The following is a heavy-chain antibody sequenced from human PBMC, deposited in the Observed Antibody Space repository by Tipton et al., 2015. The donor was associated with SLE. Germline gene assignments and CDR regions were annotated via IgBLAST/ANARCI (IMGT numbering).Heavy chain of an antibody. J-gene: IGHJ4*02. CDR2: ISYTGST. CDR3: ARFHRVRADLDH. CDR1: AYSISSGYY. V-gene: IGHV4-38-2*02. Sequence: LRLSCSVSAYSISSGYYWGWIRQSPGKGLEWIASISYTGSTFYSPSLNSRVTISLDTSKNQFSLRLISVTAADTAVYYCARFHRVRADLDHWGQGTLVTVSS. D-gene: IGHD3-3*01.